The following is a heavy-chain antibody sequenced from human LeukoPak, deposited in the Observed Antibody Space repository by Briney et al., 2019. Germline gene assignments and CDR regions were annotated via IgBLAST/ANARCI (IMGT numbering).Heavy chain of an antibody. Sequence: GDSLRLSCAASGFTFNKYWMNWVRQAPGKGPEWVANINEDGTEKRYGDSVKGRFTISRDNAKNSLYLQMNSLRADDTALYYCARVKSDTSYRPFDSWGQGTLVTVSS. CDR3: ARVKSDTSYRPFDS. CDR1: GFTFNKYW. V-gene: IGHV3-7*03. CDR2: INEDGTEK. D-gene: IGHD1-14*01. J-gene: IGHJ4*02.